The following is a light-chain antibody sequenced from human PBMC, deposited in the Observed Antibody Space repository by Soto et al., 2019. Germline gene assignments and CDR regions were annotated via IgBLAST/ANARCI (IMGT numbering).Light chain of an antibody. CDR1: QTINSY. CDR3: HHSYSVPPP. J-gene: IGKJ1*01. V-gene: IGKV1-39*01. CDR2: AAS. Sequence: DIQMTQSPSSLSACVGDRDTITCRASQTINSYLNWYQQKSGKAPKLLIYAASSVQSGVPSRFSGSGSVTDFTLTISKLQPEDFAIYYCHHSYSVPPPFGQGPKVEIQ.